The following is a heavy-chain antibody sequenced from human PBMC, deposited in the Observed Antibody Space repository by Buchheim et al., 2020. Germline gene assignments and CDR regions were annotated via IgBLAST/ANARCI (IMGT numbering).Heavy chain of an antibody. J-gene: IGHJ6*02. V-gene: IGHV3-48*03. CDR1: GFTFSSYE. Sequence: EVQLVESGGGLVQPGGSLRLSCAASGFTFSSYEMNWVRQAPGKGLEWVSYISSSGSTIYYADSVKGRFTISRDNAKNSLHLQMNSLRAEDTAVYYCASHPRSGWYGDYYYGMDVWGQGTT. D-gene: IGHD6-19*01. CDR3: ASHPRSGWYGDYYYGMDV. CDR2: ISSSGSTI.